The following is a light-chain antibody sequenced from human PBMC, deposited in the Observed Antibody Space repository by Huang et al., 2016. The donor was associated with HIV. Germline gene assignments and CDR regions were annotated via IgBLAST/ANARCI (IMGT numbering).Light chain of an antibody. Sequence: DIQMTQSPSSLSASVGDRVTITCRASQSISSYLNWYQQKPGKAPKVLSYAASSLQSGVPSRFSGSGSGTDFTITISSLQPEDFATYYCQQSYSTPYTFGQGTKLEIK. V-gene: IGKV1-39*01. CDR2: AAS. CDR1: QSISSY. CDR3: QQSYSTPYT. J-gene: IGKJ2*01.